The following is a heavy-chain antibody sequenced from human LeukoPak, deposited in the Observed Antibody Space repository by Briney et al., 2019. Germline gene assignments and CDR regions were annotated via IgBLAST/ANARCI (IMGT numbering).Heavy chain of an antibody. Sequence: GRSLRLSCAASGFTFSSYAMHWVRQAPGKGLEWVAVISYDGSNKYYADSVKGRFTISRDNSKNTLYLQMNSLRAEDTAVYYCARELHRSNDILTGYVGYWGQGTLVTVSS. CDR3: ARELHRSNDILTGYVGY. D-gene: IGHD3-9*01. J-gene: IGHJ4*02. V-gene: IGHV3-30*01. CDR1: GFTFSSYA. CDR2: ISYDGSNK.